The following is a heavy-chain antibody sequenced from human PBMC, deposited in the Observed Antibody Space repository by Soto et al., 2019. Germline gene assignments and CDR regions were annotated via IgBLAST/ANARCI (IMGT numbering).Heavy chain of an antibody. D-gene: IGHD3-3*01. CDR3: AHRVLRTVFGLVTTTAIYFDF. CDR1: GFSLTTSGVG. CDR2: IYWDDDK. J-gene: IGHJ4*02. V-gene: IGHV2-5*02. Sequence: QITLNESGPTVVRPTETLTLTCRFSGFSLTTSGVGVGWIRQSPGKAPEWLALIYWDDDKRYSASLKSRLTNTKDTSKNQVVLTVSDLDPTDTATYYCAHRVLRTVFGLVTTTAIYFDFWGQGTPVAVYS.